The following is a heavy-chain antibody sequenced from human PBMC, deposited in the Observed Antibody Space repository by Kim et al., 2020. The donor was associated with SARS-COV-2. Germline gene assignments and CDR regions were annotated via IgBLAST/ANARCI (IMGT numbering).Heavy chain of an antibody. CDR1: GFTFDDYG. V-gene: IGHV3-20*04. D-gene: IGHD2-21*02. J-gene: IGHJ3*01. CDR3: ARDEWTTVVTPAAFDV. CDR2: INWNGGST. Sequence: GGSLRLSCAASGFTFDDYGMSWVRQVPGKGLEWVSGINWNGGSTGYVDSVKGRFTISRDNAKNSLYLQMNSLRAEDTAFYYCARDEWTTVVTPAAFDVWGQGTMVTVSS.